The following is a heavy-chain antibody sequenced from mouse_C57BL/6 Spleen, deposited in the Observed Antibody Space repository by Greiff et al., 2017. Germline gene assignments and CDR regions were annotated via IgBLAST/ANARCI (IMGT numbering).Heavy chain of an antibody. V-gene: IGHV1-81*01. CDR3: AKGDYDYPFAY. Sequence: QVQLQQSGAELARPGASVKLSCKASGYTFTSYGISWVKQRTGQGLEWIGEIYPRSGNTYYNEKFKGKATLTADKSSRTAYMELRSLTSEDSAVYFCAKGDYDYPFAYWGQGTLVTVSA. J-gene: IGHJ3*01. D-gene: IGHD2-4*01. CDR2: IYPRSGNT. CDR1: GYTFTSYG.